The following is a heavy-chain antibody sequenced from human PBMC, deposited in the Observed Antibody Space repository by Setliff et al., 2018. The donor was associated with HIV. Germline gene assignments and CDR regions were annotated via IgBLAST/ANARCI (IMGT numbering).Heavy chain of an antibody. CDR2: IYHTGSA. CDR3: ARNRPYGSGSYSDY. J-gene: IGHJ4*02. V-gene: IGHV4-38-2*02. Sequence: SETLSLTCTVSGYSINNNYYWGWIRQPPGKGLEWIGSIYHTGSAYYNPPLKSRVTMSVDTSKNQFSLKLRSVTAADTAVYFCARNRPYGSGSYSDYWGQGTLVTVSS. CDR1: GYSINNNYY. D-gene: IGHD3-10*01.